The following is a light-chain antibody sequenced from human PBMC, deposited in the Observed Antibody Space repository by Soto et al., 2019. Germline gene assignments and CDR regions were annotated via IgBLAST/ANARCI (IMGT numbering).Light chain of an antibody. V-gene: IGKV1-5*01. CDR3: LQTYTTLTWT. J-gene: IGKJ1*01. CDR1: QSISSW. CDR2: DAS. Sequence: DIQMTQSPSTLSASVGDRVTITCRASQSISSWLAWYQQKPGKAPKLLIYDASSLESGVPSRFSGSGSGTDFTLTISSLQPEDFATYYCLQTYTTLTWTFGQGTKVEI.